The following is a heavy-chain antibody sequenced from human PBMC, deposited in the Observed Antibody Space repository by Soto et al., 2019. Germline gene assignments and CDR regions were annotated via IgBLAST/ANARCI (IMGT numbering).Heavy chain of an antibody. Sequence: QVQLVESGGGVVQPGRSLRLSCAASGFTFSSYGMHWVRQAPGKGLEWVAVISFDGSNKYYADSVQGRFTISRDNSKNTLYLQMNSLRAEDTAVYYCAKDRRPNYCYGMDVWGLGTTVTVSS. CDR2: ISFDGSNK. J-gene: IGHJ6*02. D-gene: IGHD6-25*01. CDR3: AKDRRPNYCYGMDV. CDR1: GFTFSSYG. V-gene: IGHV3-30*18.